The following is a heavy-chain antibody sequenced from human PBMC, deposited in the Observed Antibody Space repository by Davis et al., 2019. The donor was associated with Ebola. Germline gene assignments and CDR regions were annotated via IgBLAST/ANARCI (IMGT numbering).Heavy chain of an antibody. CDR3: AKGDGELT. CDR1: GFTVSSNY. V-gene: IGHV3-53*04. CDR2: IYSGGST. D-gene: IGHD4-17*01. J-gene: IGHJ4*02. Sequence: GESLKISCAASGFTVSSNYMSWVRQAPGKGLEWVSVIYSGGSTYYADSVKGRFTISRHNSKNTLYLQMNSLRAEDTAVYYCAKGDGELTWGQGTLVTVSS.